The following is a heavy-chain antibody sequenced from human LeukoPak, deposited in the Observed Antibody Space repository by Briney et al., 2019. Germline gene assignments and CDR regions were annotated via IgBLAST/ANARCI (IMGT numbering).Heavy chain of an antibody. CDR3: ASQGYSSGRDY. J-gene: IGHJ4*02. CDR2: INHSGST. D-gene: IGHD6-19*01. Sequence: SETLSLICAVYGGFLSGYYWRWLRQPPGKGLEWIGEINHSGSTNYNPSLKSRVTISVDTSKNQFSLKLSSVTAADTAVYYCASQGYSSGRDYWGQGTLVTVSS. CDR1: GGFLSGYY. V-gene: IGHV4-34*01.